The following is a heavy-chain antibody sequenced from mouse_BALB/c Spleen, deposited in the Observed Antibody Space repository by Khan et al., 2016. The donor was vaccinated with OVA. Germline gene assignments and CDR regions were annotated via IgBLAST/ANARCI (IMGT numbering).Heavy chain of an antibody. CDR3: ARGGSSGPAWFAY. D-gene: IGHD3-1*01. CDR1: GYSITSGYF. J-gene: IGHJ3*01. Sequence: EVKLLESGPGLVKPSQSLSLTCSVTGYSITSGYFWNWIRQFPGNKLEWMGYIRYDGNSNYNPSLKNRISITRDPSKNQFLLKLNSVTPEDTSTYYCARGGSSGPAWFAYWGQGTLVTVSA. CDR2: IRYDGNS. V-gene: IGHV3-6*02.